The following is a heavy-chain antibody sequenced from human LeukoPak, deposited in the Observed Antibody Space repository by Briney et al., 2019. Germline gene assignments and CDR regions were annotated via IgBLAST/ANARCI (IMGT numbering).Heavy chain of an antibody. CDR2: ISNSGNCK. CDR3: ARDRYGSKSYYSFDS. Sequence: GGSLRLSCAVSGFIFSDYYMGWIRQPPGKGLEWVAYISNSGNCKDYAESVQGRFTISRDNAKNSLSLQMNSLRVEDTAVYYCARDRYGSKSYYSFDSWGEGTLVTVSS. CDR1: GFIFSDYY. D-gene: IGHD3-10*01. J-gene: IGHJ4*02. V-gene: IGHV3-11*01.